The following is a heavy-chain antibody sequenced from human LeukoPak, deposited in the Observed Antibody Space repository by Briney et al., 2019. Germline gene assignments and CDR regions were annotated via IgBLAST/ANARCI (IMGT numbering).Heavy chain of an antibody. CDR1: GGTFSSYA. CDR2: TIPIFGTA. J-gene: IGHJ4*02. Sequence: SVKVSCKASGGTFSSYAISWVRQAPGQGLEWMGRTIPIFGTANYAQKFQGRVTITTDESTSTAYMELSSLRSEDTAVYYCARSSLFGVVTGYFDYWGQGTLVTVSS. D-gene: IGHD3-3*01. V-gene: IGHV1-69*05. CDR3: ARSSLFGVVTGYFDY.